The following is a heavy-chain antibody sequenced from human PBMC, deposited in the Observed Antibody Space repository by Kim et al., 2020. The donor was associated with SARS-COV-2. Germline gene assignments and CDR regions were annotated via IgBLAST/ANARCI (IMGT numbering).Heavy chain of an antibody. Sequence: SVKVSCKASGGTFSSYAISWVRQAPGQGLEWMGRIIPILGIANYAQKFQGRVTITADKSTSTAYMELSSLRSEDTAVYYCAGDSAGDTAMGNFDYWGQGTLVTVSS. J-gene: IGHJ4*02. CDR1: GGTFSSYA. V-gene: IGHV1-69*04. CDR2: IIPILGIA. D-gene: IGHD5-18*01. CDR3: AGDSAGDTAMGNFDY.